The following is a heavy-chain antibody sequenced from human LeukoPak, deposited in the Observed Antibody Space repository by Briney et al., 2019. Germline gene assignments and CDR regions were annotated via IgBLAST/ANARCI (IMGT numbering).Heavy chain of an antibody. V-gene: IGHV3-73*01. CDR1: GFTFSASP. D-gene: IGHD2-2*02. Sequence: GGSLRLSCAASGFTFSASPIHWVRQASGKGLEWVGRITAKHATAYSATVKGRFTISRDDSKYTTYLQMISPETEDTAVYYCVREGCGDTSCYTNDYWGQGTRVTVSS. CDR2: ITAKHAT. CDR3: VREGCGDTSCYTNDY. J-gene: IGHJ4*02.